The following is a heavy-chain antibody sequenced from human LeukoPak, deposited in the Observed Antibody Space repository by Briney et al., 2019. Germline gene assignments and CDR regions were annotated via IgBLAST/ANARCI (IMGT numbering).Heavy chain of an antibody. CDR1: GFTFSTYW. D-gene: IGHD6-19*01. CDR3: ARDGHATVAVNFDY. J-gene: IGHJ4*02. CDR2: IKQDGSDK. Sequence: GGSLRLPCAVSGFTFSTYWMSWVRQAPGKGLEWVANIKQDGSDKYYVDSVKGRFTISRDNAKNSLYLEMNSLRVEDTAVYYCARDGHATVAVNFDYWGQGTLVTVSS. V-gene: IGHV3-7*01.